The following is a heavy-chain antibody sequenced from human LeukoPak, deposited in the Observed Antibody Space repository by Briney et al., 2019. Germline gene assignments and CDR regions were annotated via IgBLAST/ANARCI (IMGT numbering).Heavy chain of an antibody. V-gene: IGHV4-59*01. CDR3: ARVSYKNYDILTGYLYAFDI. CDR1: GGSISSYY. CDR2: IYYSGST. Sequence: SETLSLTCTVSGGSISSYYWSWIRQPPGKGLEWIGYIYYSGSTNYNPSLKSRVTISVDTSKNQFSLKLSSVTAADTAVYYCARVSYKNYDILTGYLYAFDIWGQGAMVTVSS. J-gene: IGHJ3*02. D-gene: IGHD3-9*01.